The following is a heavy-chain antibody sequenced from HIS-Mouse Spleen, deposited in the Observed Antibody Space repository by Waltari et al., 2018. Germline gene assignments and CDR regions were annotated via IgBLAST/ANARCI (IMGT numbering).Heavy chain of an antibody. CDR1: GGSISSSSYY. Sequence: QLQLQESGPGLVKPSEPLSLPCPAPGGSISSSSYYWGWIRQPPGKGLEWIGGIYYSGRTYYNPSLKSRVTISVDTSKNQFSLKLSSVTAADTAVYYCAREIPYSSSWYDWYFDLWGRGTLVTVSS. D-gene: IGHD6-13*01. J-gene: IGHJ2*01. CDR3: AREIPYSSSWYDWYFDL. V-gene: IGHV4-39*07. CDR2: IYYSGRT.